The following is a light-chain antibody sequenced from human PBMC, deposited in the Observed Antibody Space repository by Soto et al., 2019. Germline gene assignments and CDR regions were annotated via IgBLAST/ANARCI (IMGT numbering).Light chain of an antibody. CDR2: AAS. Sequence: DIQMTHSPSSLSSSLGDIVTITCLASQGINTYLAWYQQKPGKVPKLLIYAASTLHSGVPSRFSGSGSGTDFTLNISSLQPEDVATYYCQKYYSALWTFGQGTKVDIK. CDR3: QKYYSALWT. CDR1: QGINTY. J-gene: IGKJ1*01. V-gene: IGKV1-27*01.